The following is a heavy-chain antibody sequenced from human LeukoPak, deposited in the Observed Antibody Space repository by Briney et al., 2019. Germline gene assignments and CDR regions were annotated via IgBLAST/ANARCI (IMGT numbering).Heavy chain of an antibody. D-gene: IGHD6-19*01. CDR3: AKERISGWYYLDYYYYYGMDV. CDR2: ISGSGGST. Sequence: GGSLRLSCAASGFTFSSYAMSWVRHAPGEGREWVSAISGSGGSTYYADSVKGRFTISRDNSKNTLYLQMNSLRAEDTAVYYCAKERISGWYYLDYYYYYGMDVWGQGTTVTVSS. V-gene: IGHV3-23*01. J-gene: IGHJ6*02. CDR1: GFTFSSYA.